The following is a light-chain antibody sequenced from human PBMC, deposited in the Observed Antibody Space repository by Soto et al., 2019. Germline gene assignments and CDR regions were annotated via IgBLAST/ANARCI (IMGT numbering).Light chain of an antibody. J-gene: IGKJ4*01. CDR2: AAS. CDR3: QQADIFPLT. V-gene: IGKV1-12*01. Sequence: DIQLTQSPSSVSASVGDRVVITCRASQDISNYLAWYQQKPGDAPELLIYAASRLKRGDPSRFSGSGSGTDFTRIIDSLQPEDFATYYGQQADIFPLTFGGGTKVEI. CDR1: QDISNY.